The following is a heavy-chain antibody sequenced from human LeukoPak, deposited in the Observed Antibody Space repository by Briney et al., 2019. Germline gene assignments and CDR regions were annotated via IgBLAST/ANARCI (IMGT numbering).Heavy chain of an antibody. CDR3: ARASITMIVASFFDI. J-gene: IGHJ3*02. V-gene: IGHV3-23*01. CDR2: ISGSGAST. Sequence: PGGSLRLSCAASGFTFSTYGMSWVRQAPGKGLEWVSAISGSGASTYYADSVKGRFTISRDNSKNTLYLQMNSLRAEDTAVYYCARASITMIVASFFDIWGQGTMVTVSS. D-gene: IGHD3-22*01. CDR1: GFTFSTYG.